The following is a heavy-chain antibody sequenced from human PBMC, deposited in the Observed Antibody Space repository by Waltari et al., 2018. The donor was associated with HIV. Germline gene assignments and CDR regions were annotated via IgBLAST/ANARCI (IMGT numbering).Heavy chain of an antibody. V-gene: IGHV3-74*01. Sequence: EVQLVESGGGLVQPGGSLRLSCAASGFTFSSYWMHWVRQAPGKGLVWVSLINSDGSSTSYAYSVKGRFTISRDNAKNTLYLQMNSLRAEDTAVYYCARDRATRYYYYGMDVWGQGTTVTVSS. CDR1: GFTFSSYW. CDR3: ARDRATRYYYYGMDV. CDR2: INSDGSST. D-gene: IGHD5-12*01. J-gene: IGHJ6*02.